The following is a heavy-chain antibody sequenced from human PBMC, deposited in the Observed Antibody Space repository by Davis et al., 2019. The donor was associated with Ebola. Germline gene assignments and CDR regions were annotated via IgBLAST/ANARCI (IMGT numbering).Heavy chain of an antibody. V-gene: IGHV4-59*01. CDR2: IYYSGST. Sequence: SETLSLTCSVSGGSISGYYWNWIRQSPGKGLEWIGYIYYSGSTNYNPSLKSRVTISVDTSKNQFSLKLNSVTAADAARYYCARAKAVAAGLLDFWGQGTLVTVSS. D-gene: IGHD6-19*01. J-gene: IGHJ4*02. CDR3: ARAKAVAAGLLDF. CDR1: GGSISGYY.